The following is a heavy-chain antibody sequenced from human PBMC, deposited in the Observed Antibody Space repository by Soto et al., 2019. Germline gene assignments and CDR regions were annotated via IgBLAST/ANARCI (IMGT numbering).Heavy chain of an antibody. CDR1: GFTFIIYS. CDR3: VRDLDYAFDY. D-gene: IGHD2-2*01. J-gene: IGHJ4*02. Sequence: GGSLRLSCEASGFTFIIYSVNWVRQAPGKGLEWVSYISRSGNTMYYADSVKGRFTISRDNAKSSLYLEMNSLRDEDTAVYYCVRDLDYAFDYWGQGTLVTVSS. V-gene: IGHV3-48*02. CDR2: ISRSGNTM.